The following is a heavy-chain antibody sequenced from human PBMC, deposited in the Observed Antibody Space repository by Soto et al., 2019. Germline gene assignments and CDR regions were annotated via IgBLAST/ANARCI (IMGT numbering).Heavy chain of an antibody. CDR3: ARVRYGSGSYLHAFDY. J-gene: IGHJ4*02. V-gene: IGHV4-59*01. D-gene: IGHD3-10*01. Sequence: SETLSLTCTVSGGSINSFYWSWIRQSPGKGLEWIGYIYYTGNTVYNPSLKRRTTISLDTSKNQFSLNLTSVTAADTAVYYCARVRYGSGSYLHAFDYWGQGTLVTVS. CDR1: GGSINSFY. CDR2: IYYTGNT.